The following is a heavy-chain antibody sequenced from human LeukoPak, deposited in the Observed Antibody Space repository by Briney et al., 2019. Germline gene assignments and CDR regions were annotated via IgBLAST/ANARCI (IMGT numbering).Heavy chain of an antibody. CDR3: ARGTGYYYDSSGYHYWYFDL. V-gene: IGHV3-21*01. D-gene: IGHD3-22*01. CDR2: ISTSSSYI. Sequence: AGGPLRLSCAASGFTFSRYSMNWGRQAPGKGLEWVSSISTSSSYIYYADSVKGRFTISRDNAKNSLYLQMNSLRAEDTAVYYCARGTGYYYDSSGYHYWYFDLWGRGTLVTVSS. J-gene: IGHJ2*01. CDR1: GFTFSRYS.